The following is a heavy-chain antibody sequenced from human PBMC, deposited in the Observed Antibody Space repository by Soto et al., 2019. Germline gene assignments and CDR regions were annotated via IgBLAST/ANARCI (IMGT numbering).Heavy chain of an antibody. D-gene: IGHD3-3*01. V-gene: IGHV1-18*04. J-gene: IGHJ4*02. Sequence: SVKVSVKASCYTFTSYGISWVRQAPVQGLEWMGWISAYNGNTNYAQKLQGRVTMTTDTSTSTAYMELTSLRSDDTAVYYCASGFTRFFGVVSDYWGQGTQVTVYS. CDR3: ASGFTRFFGVVSDY. CDR2: ISAYNGNT. CDR1: CYTFTSYG.